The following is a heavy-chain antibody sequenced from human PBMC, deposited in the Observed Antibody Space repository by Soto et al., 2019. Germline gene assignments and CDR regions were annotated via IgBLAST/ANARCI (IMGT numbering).Heavy chain of an antibody. Sequence: GESLKISCKGSGYSFTSYWISWVRQMPGKGLEWMGRIDPSDSYTNYSPSFQGHVTISADKSISTAYLQWSSLKASDTAMYYCERPEEATKVTRGTNHYYYYYGMDVCGKGTTVTV. CDR3: ERPEEATKVTRGTNHYYYYYGMDV. CDR2: IDPSDSYT. J-gene: IGHJ6*04. D-gene: IGHD4-17*01. V-gene: IGHV5-10-1*01. CDR1: GYSFTSYW.